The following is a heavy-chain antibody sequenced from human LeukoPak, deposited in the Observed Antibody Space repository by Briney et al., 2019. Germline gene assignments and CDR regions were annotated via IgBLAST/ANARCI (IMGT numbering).Heavy chain of an antibody. J-gene: IGHJ6*03. CDR2: INPSGGST. D-gene: IGHD6-13*01. V-gene: IGHV1-46*01. CDR1: GYTFTSYY. Sequence: ASVKVSCKASGYTFTSYYMHWVRQAPGQGLEWMGIINPSGGSTSYAQKFQGRVTMTRDTSTSTVYMELSSLRSEDTAVYYCARDFLAAAGTRGDYYYYYMDVWGKGTTVTVSS. CDR3: ARDFLAAAGTRGDYYYYYMDV.